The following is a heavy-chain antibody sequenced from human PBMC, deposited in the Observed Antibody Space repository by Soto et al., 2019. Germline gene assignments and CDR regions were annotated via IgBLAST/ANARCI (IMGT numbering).Heavy chain of an antibody. CDR1: GYSFTSYW. D-gene: IGHD3-10*01. CDR2: IYPGDSDT. CDR3: ARWDFGFGEFDYYYYYGMDV. V-gene: IGHV5-51*01. Sequence: GESLKISCKGSGYSFTSYWIGWVRQMPGKGLEWMGIIYPGDSDTRYSPSFQGQVTISADKSISTDYLQWSSLKASDTAKYYCARWDFGFGEFDYYYYYGMDVWGQGTTVTVSS. J-gene: IGHJ6*02.